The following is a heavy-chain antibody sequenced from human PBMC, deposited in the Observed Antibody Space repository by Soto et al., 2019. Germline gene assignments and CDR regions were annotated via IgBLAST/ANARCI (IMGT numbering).Heavy chain of an antibody. D-gene: IGHD2-8*01. J-gene: IGHJ4*02. V-gene: IGHV4-39*01. CDR2: IYYSGST. Sequence: HLQLQESGPGLVKPSETLSLTCTVSGGSISSNSYYWGWIRQPPGKGLEWIGSIYYSGSTYYNPSLKSRVTIFVDTSKNQFSLKLSSVTAADTAVYYCARFCTNGVCYNQGFDYWGQGTLVTVSS. CDR1: GGSISSNSYY. CDR3: ARFCTNGVCYNQGFDY.